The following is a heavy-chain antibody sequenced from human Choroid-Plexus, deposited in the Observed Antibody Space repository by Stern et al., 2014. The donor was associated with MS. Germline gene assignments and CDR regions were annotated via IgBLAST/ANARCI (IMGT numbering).Heavy chain of an antibody. Sequence: VQLVESGGGVAQPGRPLILSCAASGFTFSNFGMHWVRQAPGKGLEWVALISYDGSDKYYADSVKGRFTIFRDNSKNTLYMHMNSLRAEDTAGYYCAKDRQWSTYFFDYWGQGSLVTVSS. V-gene: IGHV3-30*18. D-gene: IGHD2-15*01. CDR2: ISYDGSDK. CDR1: GFTFSNFG. J-gene: IGHJ4*02. CDR3: AKDRQWSTYFFDY.